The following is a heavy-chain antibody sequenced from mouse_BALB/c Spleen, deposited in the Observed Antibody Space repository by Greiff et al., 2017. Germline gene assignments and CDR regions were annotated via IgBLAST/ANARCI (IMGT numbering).Heavy chain of an antibody. Sequence: VQLQQSGPSLVKPSQTLSLTCSVTGDSITSGYWNWIRKFPGNKLEYMGYISYSGSTYYNPSLKSRISITRDTSKNQYYLQLNSVTTEDTATYYCARGGVVALYAMDYWGQGTSVTVSS. V-gene: IGHV3-8*02. CDR2: ISYSGST. CDR3: ARGGVVALYAMDY. CDR1: GDSITSGY. D-gene: IGHD1-1*01. J-gene: IGHJ4*01.